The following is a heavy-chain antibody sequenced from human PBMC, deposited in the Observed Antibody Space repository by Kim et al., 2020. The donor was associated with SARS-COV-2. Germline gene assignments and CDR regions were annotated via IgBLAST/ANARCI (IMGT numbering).Heavy chain of an antibody. Sequence: SETLSLTCTVSGGSISSSSYYWGWIRQPPGQGLEWIGSIYYSGSTYYNPSLKSRVTISVDTSKNQFSLTLSTVTAADTVVYSCARDVSSSWYGGWFDPWGQGTLVTVSS. CDR1: GGSISSSSYY. J-gene: IGHJ5*02. CDR3: ARDVSSSWYGGWFDP. D-gene: IGHD6-13*01. V-gene: IGHV4-39*01. CDR2: IYYSGST.